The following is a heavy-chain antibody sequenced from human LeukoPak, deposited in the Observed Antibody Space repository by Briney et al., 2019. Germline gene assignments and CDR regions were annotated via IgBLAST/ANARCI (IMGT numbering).Heavy chain of an antibody. CDR1: GGSFSGYS. CDR2: INHSGST. CDR3: ARRIPAAGQSSYYFDS. D-gene: IGHD6-13*01. V-gene: IGHV4-34*01. J-gene: IGHJ4*02. Sequence: PSETLSLTCAVYGGSFSGYSWSWIRQPPEKGLEWIGEINHSGSTNYNPSLKSRVTISVDTSKSHFSLKLSSVTAADTAVYYCARRIPAAGQSSYYFDSWGQGALVTVSS.